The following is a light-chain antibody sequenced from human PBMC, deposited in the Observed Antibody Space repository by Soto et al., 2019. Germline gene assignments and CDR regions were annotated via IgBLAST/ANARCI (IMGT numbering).Light chain of an antibody. J-gene: IGKJ4*01. CDR3: QQYNDWPPRT. Sequence: DIVLTQCPCTLSLSPGESATLSCRASQRVXINFAWYKQKPGQATRLLIXGESTRATGVPARFSGSGSGTEFTLTLSNLQSEDFAFYYCQQYNDWPPRTFGGGTKVDIK. CDR2: GES. V-gene: IGKV3-15*01. CDR1: QRVXIN.